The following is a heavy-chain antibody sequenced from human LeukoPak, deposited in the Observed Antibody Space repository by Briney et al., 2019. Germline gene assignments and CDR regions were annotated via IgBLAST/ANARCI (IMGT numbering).Heavy chain of an antibody. CDR1: GGSFSGYY. J-gene: IGHJ4*02. CDR3: FGYDSSGYYGVDY. D-gene: IGHD3-22*01. V-gene: IGHV4-34*01. CDR2: INHSGST. Sequence: SETLSLTCAVYGGSFSGYYWSWIRQPPGKGLEWIGEINHSGSTNYNPSLKSRVTISVDTSKNQFSLKLSSVTAADTAVYYCFGYDSSGYYGVDYWGQGTLVTVSS.